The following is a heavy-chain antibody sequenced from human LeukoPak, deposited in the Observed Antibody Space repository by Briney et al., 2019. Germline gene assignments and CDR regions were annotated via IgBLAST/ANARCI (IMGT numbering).Heavy chain of an antibody. CDR2: IKQDGSEK. CDR1: GFMFSSYG. Sequence: GGSLRLSCAASGFMFSSYGMHWVRQAPGKGLEWVANIKQDGSEKYYVDSVKGRFTISRDNAKNSLYLQMNSLRVEDTAVYYCAREAMIAFGGVTTWGQGTLVAVSS. D-gene: IGHD3-16*01. V-gene: IGHV3-7*01. J-gene: IGHJ4*02. CDR3: AREAMIAFGGVTT.